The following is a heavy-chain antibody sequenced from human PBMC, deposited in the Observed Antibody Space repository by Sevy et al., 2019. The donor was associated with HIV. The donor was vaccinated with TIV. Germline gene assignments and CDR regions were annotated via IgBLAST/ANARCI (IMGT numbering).Heavy chain of an antibody. CDR3: ARDLSRHSRFGELFRYFDY. J-gene: IGHJ4*02. Sequence: GGSLRLSCAASGFTFSSYEMNWVRQAPGKGLEWVSYISSSGSTIYYADSVKGRFTISRDNAKNSLYLQMNSLRAEDTAVYYCARDLSRHSRFGELFRYFDYWGQGTLVTVSS. V-gene: IGHV3-48*03. CDR1: GFTFSSYE. D-gene: IGHD3-10*01. CDR2: ISSSGSTI.